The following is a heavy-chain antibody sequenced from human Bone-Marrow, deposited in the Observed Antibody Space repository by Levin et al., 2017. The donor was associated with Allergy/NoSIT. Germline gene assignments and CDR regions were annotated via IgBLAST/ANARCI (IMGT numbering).Heavy chain of an antibody. CDR2: FKGKTDGGTT. V-gene: IGHV3-15*07. CDR3: STVRYCTSGVCYARYYYYYGMDV. Sequence: PGGSLRLSCAVSGFTLNNAWINWVRQAPGKGLEWVGRFKGKTDGGTTDYAAPVKGRFTILRDDSKNMLYLQMNSLKTEDTAVYYCSTVRYCTSGVCYARYYYYYGMDVWGQGTTVTVSS. J-gene: IGHJ6*02. CDR1: GFTLNNAW. D-gene: IGHD2-8*01.